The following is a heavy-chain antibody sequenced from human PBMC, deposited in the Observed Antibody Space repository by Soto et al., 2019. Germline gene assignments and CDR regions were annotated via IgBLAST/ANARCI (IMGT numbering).Heavy chain of an antibody. Sequence: SQTLSLTCAISGDSVSSNSAAWNWIRQSPSRGLEWLGRTYYRSKWYNDYAVSVKSRITISPDTSKNQFSLHLNSVTPEDTAVYYCTRALTTSVEYFQYWGQGTLVTVSS. D-gene: IGHD4-4*01. CDR2: TYYRSKWYN. CDR3: TRALTTSVEYFQY. J-gene: IGHJ1*01. CDR1: GDSVSSNSAA. V-gene: IGHV6-1*01.